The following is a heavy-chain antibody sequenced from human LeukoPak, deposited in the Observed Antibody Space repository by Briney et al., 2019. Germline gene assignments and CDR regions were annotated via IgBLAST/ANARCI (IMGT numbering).Heavy chain of an antibody. J-gene: IGHJ5*02. V-gene: IGHV4-59*01. CDR3: AGESYYDSINWFDH. CDR2: IYYSGST. Sequence: PSETLSLTCTVSGGSISSFYWSWIRQPPGKGLEWSGYIYYSGSTNYNPSLKCRVTISVDTSKNQFSLKLSSVTAADTAVYYCAGESYYDSINWFDHWGQGTLVTVSS. CDR1: GGSISSFY. D-gene: IGHD3-22*01.